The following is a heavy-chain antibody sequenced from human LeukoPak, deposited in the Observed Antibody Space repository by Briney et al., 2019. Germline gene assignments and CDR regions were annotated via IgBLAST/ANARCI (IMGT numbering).Heavy chain of an antibody. V-gene: IGHV1-18*01. Sequence: GASVKVSCKASGYAFTSYGISWVRQAPGQGLEWMGWISAYNGNTNYAQKLQGRVTMTTDTSTSTAYMELRSLRSDDTAVYYCARGEDYYDSVLFDPWGQGTLVTVSS. CDR1: GYAFTSYG. J-gene: IGHJ5*02. D-gene: IGHD3-22*01. CDR3: ARGEDYYDSVLFDP. CDR2: ISAYNGNT.